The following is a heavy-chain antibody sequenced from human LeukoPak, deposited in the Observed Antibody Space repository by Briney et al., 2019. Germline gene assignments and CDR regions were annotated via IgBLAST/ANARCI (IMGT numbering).Heavy chain of an antibody. CDR3: ARDGGSFRRPFDH. CDR1: GFAVSTYY. V-gene: IGHV3-53*01. J-gene: IGHJ4*02. D-gene: IGHD1-26*01. CDR2: IYSGGTT. Sequence: GGSLRLSGAASGFAVSTYYMSWVRKAPGKGLKWVSVIYSGGTTSYADSVKGRFTVSRDHSKNTLYLQMNSLRAEDTAIYYCARDGGSFRRPFDHWGQGTLVTVSS.